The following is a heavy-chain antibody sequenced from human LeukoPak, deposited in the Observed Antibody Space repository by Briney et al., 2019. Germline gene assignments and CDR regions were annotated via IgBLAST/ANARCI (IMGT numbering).Heavy chain of an antibody. J-gene: IGHJ6*03. Sequence: GASVKVSCKASGYTFTSYGISWVRQAPGQGLEWMGWISAYNGNTNYAQKLQGRITVTTDTSTSTAYMELRSLRSDDTAVYYCARVYTIFGVAKGYYMDVWGKGTTVTVSS. CDR2: ISAYNGNT. CDR3: ARVYTIFGVAKGYYMDV. V-gene: IGHV1-18*01. CDR1: GYTFTSYG. D-gene: IGHD3-3*01.